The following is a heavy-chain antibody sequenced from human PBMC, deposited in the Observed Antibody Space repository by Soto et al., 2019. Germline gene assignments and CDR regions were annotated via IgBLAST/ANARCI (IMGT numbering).Heavy chain of an antibody. Sequence: QLQLQESGPGLVKPSETLSLNCTVSGGFIGSHGDYWGWIRQPPGKGLEWIGFIYSSGRTFYNPSLTSRVTVSVDTSKKHFSLRLTSVTAADTAMYYCARQYSGSYSYNWFDPWGPGTLVTVSS. CDR2: IYSSGRT. D-gene: IGHD3-10*01. CDR3: ARQYSGSYSYNWFDP. CDR1: GGFIGSHGDY. J-gene: IGHJ5*02. V-gene: IGHV4-39*01.